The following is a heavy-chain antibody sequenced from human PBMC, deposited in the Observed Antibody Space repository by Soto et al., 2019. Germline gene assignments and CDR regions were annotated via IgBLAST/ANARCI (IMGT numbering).Heavy chain of an antibody. CDR3: ARGPPGWGWGTHYYYYYGMDV. CDR1: GFTFSSYD. CDR2: IGTAGDT. Sequence: GGPLRLSCAAAGFTFSSYDMHWVSKDKGKGLEWVSAIGTAGDTYYPGSVKGRFTISRESAKNSLYLQMNSLRAEDTAVYYCARGPPGWGWGTHYYYYYGMDVWGQGTTVTVSS. J-gene: IGHJ6*02. V-gene: IGHV3-13*01. D-gene: IGHD3-16*01.